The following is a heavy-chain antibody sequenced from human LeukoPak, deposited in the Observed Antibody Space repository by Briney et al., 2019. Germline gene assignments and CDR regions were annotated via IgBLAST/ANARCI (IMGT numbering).Heavy chain of an antibody. CDR1: GFIFSNYE. J-gene: IGHJ5*02. D-gene: IGHD4-17*01. Sequence: GGSLRLSCAASGFIFSNYEINWVRQAPGKGLEWVSYISGSSSTVYYADSVKGRFTISRDNVKNSLYLHMNSLRAEDTAVYYCAKGDGDYGLDPWGQGTLVTVSS. CDR3: AKGDGDYGLDP. CDR2: ISGSSSTV. V-gene: IGHV3-48*01.